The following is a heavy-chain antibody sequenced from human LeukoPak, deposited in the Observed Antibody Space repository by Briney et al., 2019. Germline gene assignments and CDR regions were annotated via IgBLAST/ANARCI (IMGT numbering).Heavy chain of an antibody. D-gene: IGHD6-6*01. CDR2: ISSSGSTI. J-gene: IGHJ4*02. V-gene: IGHV3-48*04. Sequence: GGSLRLSCAASGFTFSTYGMHWVRQAPGKGLEWVSYISSSGSTIYYADSVKGRFTISRDNAKNSLYLQMNSLRAEDTAVYYCARGKYGSSSLIDYWGQGTLVTVSS. CDR3: ARGKYGSSSLIDY. CDR1: GFTFSTYG.